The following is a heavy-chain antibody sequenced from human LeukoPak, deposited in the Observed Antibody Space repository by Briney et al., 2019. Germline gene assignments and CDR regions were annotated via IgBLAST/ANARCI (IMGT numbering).Heavy chain of an antibody. Sequence: SETLSLTCAVYGGSFSGYYWSWIRQPPGKGLEWIGEINHSGSTNYNPSLKSRVTISVDTSKNQFSLKLSSVSAADTAVYYCARAPRPANDCGDYYYYYGMDVWGQGTTVTVSS. D-gene: IGHD4-17*01. CDR2: INHSGST. CDR3: ARAPRPANDCGDYYYYYGMDV. CDR1: GGSFSGYY. V-gene: IGHV4-34*01. J-gene: IGHJ6*02.